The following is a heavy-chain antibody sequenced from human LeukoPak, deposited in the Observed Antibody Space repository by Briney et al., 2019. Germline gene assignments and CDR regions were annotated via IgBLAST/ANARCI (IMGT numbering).Heavy chain of an antibody. J-gene: IGHJ4*02. Sequence: PGRSQRLSCVASGFTFSSFGMHWVRQAPGKGLEWVALIWYDGSNTYYADSVKGRFTISREDSKNTVYLQMNSLRAEDTALYYCARGFLDFDSWGQGTLVIVSS. D-gene: IGHD3-3*01. CDR2: IWYDGSNT. V-gene: IGHV3-33*01. CDR3: ARGFLDFDS. CDR1: GFTFSSFG.